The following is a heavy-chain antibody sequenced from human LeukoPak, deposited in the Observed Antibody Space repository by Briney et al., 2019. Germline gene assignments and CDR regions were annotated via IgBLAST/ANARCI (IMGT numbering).Heavy chain of an antibody. CDR3: ARNIPVSRVDP. D-gene: IGHD2-21*01. J-gene: IGHJ5*02. CDR2: IYYSGST. Sequence: SETLSLTCTVSGGSISSYYWSWIRQPPGKGLEWIGYIYYSGSTNYNPSLKSRVTISVDTPKNQFSLKLSSVTAADTAVYYCARNIPVSRVDPWGQGTLVTVSS. V-gene: IGHV4-59*12. CDR1: GGSISSYY.